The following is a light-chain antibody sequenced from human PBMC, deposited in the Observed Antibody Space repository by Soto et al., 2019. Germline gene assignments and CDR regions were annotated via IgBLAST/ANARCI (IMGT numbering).Light chain of an antibody. J-gene: IGKJ2*01. V-gene: IGKV1-39*01. CDR3: QQSYSPPPDT. Sequence: DIQMTQSPSSLSASVGDRVTITCRASQTISSFLNWYQQKPGKAPKLLIYAASSLHSGVPSRFSGSGSGTDFSLTISSLQPEDFATYYCQQSYSPPPDTFGQGTRLEIK. CDR2: AAS. CDR1: QTISSF.